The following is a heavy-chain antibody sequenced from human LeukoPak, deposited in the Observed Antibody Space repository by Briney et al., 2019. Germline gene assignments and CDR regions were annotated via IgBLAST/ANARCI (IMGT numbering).Heavy chain of an antibody. CDR3: ARDEAGHYALAL. J-gene: IGHJ5*02. V-gene: IGHV4-34*01. Sequence: SETLSLTCAVSGGPLNNHYLTWIRQSPGKRLEWIGLINSGGTTVYDPSLESRVSISLDTSKNQFSLTLRSMTATDTAVYYCARDEAGHYALALWGQGTPVTVSS. CDR1: GGPLNNHY. CDR2: INSGGTT. D-gene: IGHD4-17*01.